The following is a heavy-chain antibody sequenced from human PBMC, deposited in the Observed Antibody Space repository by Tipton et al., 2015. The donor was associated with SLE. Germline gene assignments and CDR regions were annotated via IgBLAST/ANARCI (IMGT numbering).Heavy chain of an antibody. V-gene: IGHV4-59*01. Sequence: TLSLTCTVSGDSISTYYWSWIRQPPGKALEWIGNFYYGGSTNYSPSLKSRVTISVDTSKNHFSLKLSSVTAADTAVYYCARVLPSGGYFDNWGQGTLVTVSS. CDR2: FYYGGST. CDR1: GDSISTYY. D-gene: IGHD2-15*01. CDR3: ARVLPSGGYFDN. J-gene: IGHJ4*02.